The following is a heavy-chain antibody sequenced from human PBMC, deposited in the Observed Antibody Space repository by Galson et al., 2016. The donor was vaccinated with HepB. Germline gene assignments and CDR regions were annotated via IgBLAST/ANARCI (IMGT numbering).Heavy chain of an antibody. V-gene: IGHV3-43*02. Sequence: SLRLSCAASGLPSNNYAMHWVRRAPGKGLECVSLISGDGRNTYYADSVKGRFSISRDNSKKSLYLEMNSLRTEDTAFYYCGILYGGFDPWGQGTLVTVSS. CDR1: GLPSNNYA. J-gene: IGHJ5*02. D-gene: IGHD2/OR15-2a*01. CDR3: GILYGGFDP. CDR2: ISGDGRNT.